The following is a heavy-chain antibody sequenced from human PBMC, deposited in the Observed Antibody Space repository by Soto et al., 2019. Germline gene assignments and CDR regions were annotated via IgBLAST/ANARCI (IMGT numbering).Heavy chain of an antibody. CDR1: GGNFSSNG. CDR3: AGASDSTWYNWLDP. CDR2: IIPTFGTT. V-gene: IGHV1-69*01. J-gene: IGHJ5*02. Sequence: QVQVVQSGAEVKKPGSSVTVSCKAPGGNFSSNGIRWVRQAPGQGLELMGGIIPTFGTTNYAHKFRGRVTITADESTGTAYMELSSLRSDDTAVYYCAGASDSTWYNWLDPWGQGTLVTVSS. D-gene: IGHD5-18*01.